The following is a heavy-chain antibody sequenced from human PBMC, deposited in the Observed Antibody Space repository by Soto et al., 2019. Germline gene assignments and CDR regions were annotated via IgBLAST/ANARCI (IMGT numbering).Heavy chain of an antibody. CDR3: TTDRGWIVVVPAAMAPPPPDYYGMDV. CDR1: GFTFSNAW. J-gene: IGHJ6*02. D-gene: IGHD2-2*01. Sequence: GGSLRLSCAASGFTFSNAWMNWVRQAPGKGLEWVGRIKSKTDGGTTDYAAPVKGRFTISRDDSKNTLYLQMNSLKTEDTAVYYCTTDRGWIVVVPAAMAPPPPDYYGMDVWGQGTTVTVSS. V-gene: IGHV3-15*07. CDR2: IKSKTDGGTT.